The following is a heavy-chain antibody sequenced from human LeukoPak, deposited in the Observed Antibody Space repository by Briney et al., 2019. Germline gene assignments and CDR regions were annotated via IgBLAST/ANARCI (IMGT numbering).Heavy chain of an antibody. D-gene: IGHD6-13*01. V-gene: IGHV4-59*01. CDR1: GGSISNFY. CDR2: IPYSGST. J-gene: IGHJ4*02. Sequence: SETLSLTCTVSGGSISNFYWSWIRQPPGKGLEWIGYIPYSGSTNYNPSLKSRVTISVDTSKNQFSLKLNSVTAADTAVYYCARAGGWRTAALDLDYWGQGTLVTVSS. CDR3: ARAGGWRTAALDLDY.